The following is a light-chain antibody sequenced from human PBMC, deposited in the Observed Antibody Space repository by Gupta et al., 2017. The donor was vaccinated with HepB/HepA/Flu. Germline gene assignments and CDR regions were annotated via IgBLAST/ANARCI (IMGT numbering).Light chain of an antibody. Sequence: SYALTQPPSVSVSPGQTAKITCSGDTLPRQYAYWYQQKPGQAPVVIIYKDTERPSGIPERFSGSSSGTTVTLTIRGVQAEDEGDYHCQSADSSGTWVFGGGTKLTVL. V-gene: IGLV3-25*03. J-gene: IGLJ3*02. CDR1: TLPRQY. CDR2: KDT. CDR3: QSADSSGTWV.